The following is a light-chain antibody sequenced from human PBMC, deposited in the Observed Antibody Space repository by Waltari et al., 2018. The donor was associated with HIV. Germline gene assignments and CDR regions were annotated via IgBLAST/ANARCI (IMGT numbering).Light chain of an antibody. Sequence: QSVLTQPPSVSGAPGQRVTIPCTGSSSNIGASYYVHWYQQLPGTAPKLLIYDNNNRPSGVPDRFSGSKSGTSASLAITGLQAEDEADYYCQSYDSRLGVLFGGGTKLTVL. CDR3: QSYDSRLGVL. CDR2: DNN. V-gene: IGLV1-40*01. CDR1: SSNIGASYY. J-gene: IGLJ2*01.